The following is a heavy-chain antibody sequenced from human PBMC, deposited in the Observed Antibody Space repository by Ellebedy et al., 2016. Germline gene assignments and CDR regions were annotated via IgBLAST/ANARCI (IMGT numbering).Heavy chain of an antibody. D-gene: IGHD5-24*01. J-gene: IGHJ4*02. CDR1: GGSFSSYY. CDR2: INQSGST. V-gene: IGHV4-34*01. CDR3: ARGGEGEMATIIDY. Sequence: SETLSLTCAVYGGSFSSYYWSWIRQPPGKGLEWIGEINQSGSTNYNPSLKSRVTISVDTSKNQFSLKLSSVTAADTAVYFCARGGEGEMATIIDYWGQGILVTVSS.